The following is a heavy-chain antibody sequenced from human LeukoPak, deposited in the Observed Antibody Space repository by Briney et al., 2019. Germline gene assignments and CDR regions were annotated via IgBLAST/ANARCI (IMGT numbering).Heavy chain of an antibody. Sequence: GGSLRLSCAGSGFPFSTYWMSWVRQAPGKGLEWVADIKPDASEIYYLDSVKGRFTVSRDNAKTSLYLQMNSLRVEDTAVYYCARPGGYGVQPLDYWGQGTLVTVAS. CDR3: ARPGGYGVQPLDY. J-gene: IGHJ4*02. CDR2: IKPDASEI. V-gene: IGHV3-7*01. CDR1: GFPFSTYW. D-gene: IGHD5-12*01.